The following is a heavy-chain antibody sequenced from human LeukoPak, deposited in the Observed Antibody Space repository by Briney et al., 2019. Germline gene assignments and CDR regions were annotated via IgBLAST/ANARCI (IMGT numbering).Heavy chain of an antibody. Sequence: SETLSLTCTVSGGSISSYYWSWIRQPPGKGLEWIGYIYYSGSTNYNPSFKSRVTISVDTSKNQFSLKLSSVTAADTAVYYCARGGVPAAKYNWFDPWGQGTLVTVSS. CDR3: ARGGVPAAKYNWFDP. CDR2: IYYSGST. CDR1: GGSISSYY. J-gene: IGHJ5*02. V-gene: IGHV4-59*01. D-gene: IGHD2-2*01.